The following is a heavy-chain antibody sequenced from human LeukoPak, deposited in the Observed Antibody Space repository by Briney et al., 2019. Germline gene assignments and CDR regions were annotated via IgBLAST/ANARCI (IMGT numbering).Heavy chain of an antibody. CDR2: TYYSGST. CDR3: ARAVGSYDFWSGPYTSDAFDI. J-gene: IGHJ3*02. CDR1: GGSVSSGSYY. D-gene: IGHD3-3*01. Sequence: SETLSLTCTVSGGSVSSGSYYWSWIRQPPGKGLEWIGYTYYSGSTNYNPSLKSRVTISVDTSKNQFSLKLSSVTAADTAVYYCARAVGSYDFWSGPYTSDAFDIWGQGTMVTVSS. V-gene: IGHV4-61*01.